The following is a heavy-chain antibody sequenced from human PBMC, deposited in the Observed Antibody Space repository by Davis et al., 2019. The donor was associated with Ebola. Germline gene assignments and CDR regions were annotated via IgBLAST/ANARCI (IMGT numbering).Heavy chain of an antibody. V-gene: IGHV4-34*01. Sequence: MPSETLSLTCAVYGGSFSGYYWSWIRQPPGKGLEWIGEINHSGSTNYNPSLKSRVTISVDTSKNQFSLKLSSVTAADTAVYYCARQPYSNYFVLGWFDPWGQGTLVTVSS. CDR3: ARQPYSNYFVLGWFDP. D-gene: IGHD4-11*01. CDR1: GGSFSGYY. J-gene: IGHJ5*02. CDR2: INHSGST.